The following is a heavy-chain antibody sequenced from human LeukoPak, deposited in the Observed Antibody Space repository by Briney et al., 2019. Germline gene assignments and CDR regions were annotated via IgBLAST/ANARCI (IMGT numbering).Heavy chain of an antibody. V-gene: IGHV1-69*04. Sequence: SVKVSCKASGGTFSSYAISWVRQAPGQGLEWMGRIIPILGIANYAQKFQGRVTITADKSTSTAYMELSSLRSEDTAVYYCARGPYCSGGSCYFGDYYYGMDVWGQGTTVTVSS. CDR2: IIPILGIA. CDR1: GGTFSSYA. D-gene: IGHD2-15*01. CDR3: ARGPYCSGGSCYFGDYYYGMDV. J-gene: IGHJ6*02.